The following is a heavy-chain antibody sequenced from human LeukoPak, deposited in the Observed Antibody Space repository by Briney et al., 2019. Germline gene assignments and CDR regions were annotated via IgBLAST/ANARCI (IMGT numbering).Heavy chain of an antibody. CDR2: IYTSGST. V-gene: IGHV4-61*02. Sequence: NTSETLSLTCTVSGGSISSGSYYWSWIRQPAGKGLEWIGRIYTSGSTNYHPSLKSRVTISVDTSKNQFSLKLRSVTAADTAVYYCAREVYYDSSGYLPGYYYYYMDVWGKGTTVTVSS. D-gene: IGHD3-22*01. CDR3: AREVYYDSSGYLPGYYYYYMDV. J-gene: IGHJ6*03. CDR1: GGSISSGSYY.